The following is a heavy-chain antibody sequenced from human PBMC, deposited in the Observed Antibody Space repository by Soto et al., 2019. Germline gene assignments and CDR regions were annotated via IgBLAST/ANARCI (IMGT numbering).Heavy chain of an antibody. CDR1: GFMFSSYG. CDR2: ISYDGSNK. J-gene: IGHJ4*02. D-gene: IGHD3-22*01. V-gene: IGHV3-30*18. CDR3: AKDRAYYDSSGYNSGYFDY. Sequence: QVQLVESGGGVVQPGRSLRLSCAASGFMFSSYGLHWVRQAPGKGLECVAVISYDGSNKYYAASVKGRFTISRDNSKNTLYLQMTSLRAEDTAVYYCAKDRAYYDSSGYNSGYFDYWGQGTLVTVSS.